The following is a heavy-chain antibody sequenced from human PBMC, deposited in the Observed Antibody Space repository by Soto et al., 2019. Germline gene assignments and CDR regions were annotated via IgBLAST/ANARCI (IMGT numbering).Heavy chain of an antibody. CDR2: INPSGGST. CDR1: GYTFTSYY. Sequence: ASVKVSCKASGYTFTSYYMHWVRQAPGQGLEWMGIINPSGGSTSYAQKFQGRVTMTRDTSTSTVYMELSSLRSEDTAVYYCARDSGGMATDYYYYGMDVWGQGTTVTVS. V-gene: IGHV1-46*01. D-gene: IGHD3-16*01. CDR3: ARDSGGMATDYYYYGMDV. J-gene: IGHJ6*02.